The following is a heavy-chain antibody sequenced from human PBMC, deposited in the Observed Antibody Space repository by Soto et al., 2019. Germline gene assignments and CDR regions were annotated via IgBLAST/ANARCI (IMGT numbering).Heavy chain of an antibody. J-gene: IGHJ6*02. D-gene: IGHD6-19*01. CDR2: INHSGST. Sequence: TLSLTCAIHSSAFPGSYWRWISEAARKGLEWIGEINHSGSTNYNPSLKSRVTISVDTSKNQFSLKLSSVTAADTAVYYCARGLKQWLVRGGYYYYGMDVWGQGTTVS. CDR1: SSAFPGSY. V-gene: IGHV4-34*01. CDR3: ARGLKQWLVRGGYYYYGMDV.